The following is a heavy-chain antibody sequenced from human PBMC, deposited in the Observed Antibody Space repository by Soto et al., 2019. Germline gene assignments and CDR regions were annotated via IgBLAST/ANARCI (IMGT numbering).Heavy chain of an antibody. J-gene: IGHJ6*02. Sequence: QVQLVQSGAEMKEPGSSVKVSCKTSGGTFSSSAISWLRQAPGQGLEWMGGIIPPFRTPGYAQKFQGRVTIAADESTSTAYMELSSLRSEDTAVYYCARDNDRLQLGGNYYYVLDVWGQGTTITVSS. D-gene: IGHD4-4*01. CDR3: ARDNDRLQLGGNYYYVLDV. CDR1: GGTFSSSA. CDR2: IIPPFRTP. V-gene: IGHV1-69*12.